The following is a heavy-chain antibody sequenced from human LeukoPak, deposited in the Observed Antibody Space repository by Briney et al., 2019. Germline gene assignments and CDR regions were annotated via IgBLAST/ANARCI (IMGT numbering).Heavy chain of an antibody. J-gene: IGHJ3*02. D-gene: IGHD4-17*01. CDR2: IYYSGST. Sequence: PSETLSLTCTVSGGSISSSSYYWGWIRQPPGKGLEWIGSIYYSGSTYYNPSLKSRVTISVDTSKNQFSLKLSSVTAADTAVYYCARDYGDYGGAFDIWGQGTMVTVSS. V-gene: IGHV4-39*07. CDR1: GGSISSSSYY. CDR3: ARDYGDYGGAFDI.